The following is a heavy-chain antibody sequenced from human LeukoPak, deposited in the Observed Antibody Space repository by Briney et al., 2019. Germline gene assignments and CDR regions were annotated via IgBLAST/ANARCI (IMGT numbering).Heavy chain of an antibody. J-gene: IGHJ4*02. V-gene: IGHV3-30*03. Sequence: PGRSLRLSCAASGFTFSSYGMHWVRQAPGKGLEWVAVISYDGSNKYYADSVKGRFTISRDNAKNSLYLQMNSLRAEDTAVYYCASCSGGSCYIFPFDYWGQGTLATVSS. CDR2: ISYDGSNK. CDR3: ASCSGGSCYIFPFDY. CDR1: GFTFSSYG. D-gene: IGHD2-15*01.